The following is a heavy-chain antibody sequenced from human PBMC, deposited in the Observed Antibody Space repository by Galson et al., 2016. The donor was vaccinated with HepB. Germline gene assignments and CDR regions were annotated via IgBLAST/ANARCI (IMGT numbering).Heavy chain of an antibody. CDR1: GFSFSRYT. Sequence: SLRLSCAASGFSFSRYTMNWVRQAPGKGLEWVACISSSSRNVYYVDSVKGRFTVSRDNAKNSFSLQMNSLRADYTAVYYFASDIVEVPDGLSLTDYWGQGTLVTVSS. CDR2: ISSSSRNV. J-gene: IGHJ4*02. CDR3: ASDIVEVPDGLSLTDY. V-gene: IGHV3-21*01. D-gene: IGHD2-2*01.